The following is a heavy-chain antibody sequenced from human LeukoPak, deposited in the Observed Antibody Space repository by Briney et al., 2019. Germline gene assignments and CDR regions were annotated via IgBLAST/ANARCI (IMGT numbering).Heavy chain of an antibody. V-gene: IGHV3-23*01. D-gene: IGHD5-18*01. CDR1: GFTFSSYA. Sequence: GGSLRLSCAASGFTFSSYAMSWVRQAPGKGLEWVSAISGSGGSTDYADSVKGRFTISRDNSKNTLYLQMNSLRAEDTAIYFCAKSLPGGYSYGTIDYWGQGTLVTVSS. CDR2: ISGSGGST. J-gene: IGHJ4*02. CDR3: AKSLPGGYSYGTIDY.